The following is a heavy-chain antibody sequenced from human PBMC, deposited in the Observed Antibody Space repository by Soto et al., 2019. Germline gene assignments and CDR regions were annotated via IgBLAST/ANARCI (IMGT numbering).Heavy chain of an antibody. V-gene: IGHV3-64*01. J-gene: IGHJ6*03. Sequence: PGGSLRLSCAASGFTFSSYAMHWVRQAPGKGLEYVSAISSNGGSTYYANSVKGRFTISRDNSRNTSISTAYMELSSLRSEDTAVYYCARPEGSGSYYNAGRHYYYYMDVWGKGTTVTVSS. CDR3: ARPEGSGSYYNAGRHYYYYMDV. CDR1: GFTFSSYA. D-gene: IGHD3-10*01. CDR2: ISSNGGST.